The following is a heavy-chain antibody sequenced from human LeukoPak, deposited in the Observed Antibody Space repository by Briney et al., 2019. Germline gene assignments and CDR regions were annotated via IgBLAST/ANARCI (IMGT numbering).Heavy chain of an antibody. CDR1: GGTFSSYA. CDR3: AVIAVAGENWFDP. J-gene: IGHJ5*02. CDR2: IIPIFATA. D-gene: IGHD6-19*01. Sequence: GASVKVSCKASGGTFSSYAISWVRQAPGQGLEWMGGIIPIFATANYAQKFQGRVTITTDESTSTAYMELSSLRSEDTAVYYCAVIAVAGENWFDPWGQGTLVTVSS. V-gene: IGHV1-69*05.